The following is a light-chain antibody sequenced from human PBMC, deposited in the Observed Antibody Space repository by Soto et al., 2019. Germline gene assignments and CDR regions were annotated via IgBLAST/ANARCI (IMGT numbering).Light chain of an antibody. J-gene: IGLJ1*01. CDR2: EVS. V-gene: IGLV2-14*01. Sequence: SVLTQPASVSGSPGQSITISCTGTSSDVGGYNYVSWYQLHPGKAPKLMVYEVSNRPSGVSNRFSGSKSGNTASLTISGLQAEDEADYYCSSYTSSTAYVFGTGTKVTVL. CDR3: SSYTSSTAYV. CDR1: SSDVGGYNY.